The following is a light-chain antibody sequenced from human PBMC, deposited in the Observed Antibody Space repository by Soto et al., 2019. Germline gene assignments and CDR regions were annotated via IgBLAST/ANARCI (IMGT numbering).Light chain of an antibody. CDR1: QPISSHNY. Sequence: EIVLTHSPGTLSLSPWEIATLSCRASQPISSHNYLAWYQQKPGQGPRVLIYDASSRATGIPDRFSGGGSGTDFTLTISRLEPEDFAVYYCQQFSSYPLTFGGGTKVDIK. J-gene: IGKJ4*01. CDR2: DAS. V-gene: IGKV3-20*01. CDR3: QQFSSYPLT.